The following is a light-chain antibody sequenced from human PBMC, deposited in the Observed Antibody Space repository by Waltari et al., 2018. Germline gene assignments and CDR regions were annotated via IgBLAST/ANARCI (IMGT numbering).Light chain of an antibody. J-gene: IGKJ1*01. V-gene: IGKV3-20*01. CDR3: QKYDRLPAT. CDR1: QSVSRY. CDR2: QNS. Sequence: DIVLTQSPGTLSLSLGERDTLSYRASQSVSRYLAWYQLRPGQAPRLLIYQNSIRATGIADRFRGSGSGTDFTLTINRLEPEDVAVYYCQKYDRLPATFGQGTKVEIK.